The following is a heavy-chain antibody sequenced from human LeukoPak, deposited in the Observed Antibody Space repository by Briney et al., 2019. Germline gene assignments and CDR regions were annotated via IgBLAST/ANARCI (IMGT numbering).Heavy chain of an antibody. CDR3: ARPTTGYGSGSYYYGY. V-gene: IGHV4-34*01. D-gene: IGHD3-10*01. Sequence: PSETLSLTCAVYGGTFSGYYWSWIRQPPGKGLEWTGEINHSGSTNYNPSLKSRVTISVDTSKNQFSLKLSSVTAADTAVYYCARPTTGYGSGSYYYGYWGQGTLVTVSS. CDR1: GGTFSGYY. CDR2: INHSGST. J-gene: IGHJ4*02.